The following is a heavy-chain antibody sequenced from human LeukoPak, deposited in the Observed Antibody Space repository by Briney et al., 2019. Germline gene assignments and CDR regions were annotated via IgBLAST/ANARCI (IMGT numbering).Heavy chain of an antibody. CDR3: AGDPSGYDSGWFDP. V-gene: IGHV4-30-2*01. CDR1: GGSISSGDYS. CDR2: IYLSGST. Sequence: PSETLSLTCAVSGGSISSGDYSWGWIRQPPGKGREWIGYIYLSGSTFYNPSLQSRVTISLDGSKNQFSLRLSSVTAADTAVYFCAGDPSGYDSGWFDPWGQGTLVTVTS. D-gene: IGHD5-12*01. J-gene: IGHJ5*02.